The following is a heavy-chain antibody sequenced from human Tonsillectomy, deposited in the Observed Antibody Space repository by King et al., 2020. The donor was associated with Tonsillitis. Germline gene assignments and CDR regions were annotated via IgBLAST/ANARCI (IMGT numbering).Heavy chain of an antibody. J-gene: IGHJ1*01. D-gene: IGHD6-19*01. CDR3: AKDCDRGMAVPGSAYFQH. Sequence: VQLVESGGGLVQPGGSLRLSCAASGFTFSSYAMSWVRQAPGKGLEWVSGLSVSGRNTYYADSVKGRFTISRDNSQNTLYLQMNSLRADDTAVYYCAKDCDRGMAVPGSAYFQHWGQGTLVTVSS. CDR2: LSVSGRNT. V-gene: IGHV3-23*04. CDR1: GFTFSSYA.